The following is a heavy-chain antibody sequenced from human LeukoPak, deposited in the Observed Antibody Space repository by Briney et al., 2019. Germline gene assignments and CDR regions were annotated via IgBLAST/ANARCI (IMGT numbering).Heavy chain of an antibody. CDR1: GDSISSGDYY. J-gene: IGHJ4*02. CDR3: ARTYCRGGTCYSWDY. D-gene: IGHD2-15*01. Sequence: SETLSLTCTVSGDSISSGDYYWSWARQHPGKGLEWIGYINYSGTTYYNPSLTSRVTISVDKAKNQFSLKLSSVTAADTAVYYCARTYCRGGTCYSWDYWGQGTLVTVSS. V-gene: IGHV4-31*03. CDR2: INYSGTT.